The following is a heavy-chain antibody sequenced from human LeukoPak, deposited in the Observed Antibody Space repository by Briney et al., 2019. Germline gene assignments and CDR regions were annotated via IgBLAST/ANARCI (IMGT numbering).Heavy chain of an antibody. CDR3: ARDAHYSDTSGYFRAPFDY. Sequence: GSLRLSCAASGFSFSNYEMNWVRQAPGRGLEWVSYINGGGSSMHYADSVKGRFTISRDNAKNSLYLQMNSLRAKDTAVYFCARDAHYSDTSGYFRAPFDYWGQGTLVTVSS. D-gene: IGHD3-22*01. CDR1: GFSFSNYE. J-gene: IGHJ4*02. V-gene: IGHV3-48*03. CDR2: INGGGSSM.